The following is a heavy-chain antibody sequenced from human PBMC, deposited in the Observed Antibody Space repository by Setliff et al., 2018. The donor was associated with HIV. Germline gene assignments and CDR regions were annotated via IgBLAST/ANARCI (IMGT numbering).Heavy chain of an antibody. D-gene: IGHD2-21*02. V-gene: IGHV4-34*12. J-gene: IGHJ4*02. CDR3: VRQADCGGDCVLGY. CDR2: IIPSGST. CDR1: GGSFSGYY. Sequence: SETLSLTCDVFGGSFSGYYWSWIRQPPGKGLEWIGEIIPSGSTNYNPSLTSRVTMSIDTSKSQFSLKLSSVTAADTAVYYCVRQADCGGDCVLGYWGQGTLVTVSS.